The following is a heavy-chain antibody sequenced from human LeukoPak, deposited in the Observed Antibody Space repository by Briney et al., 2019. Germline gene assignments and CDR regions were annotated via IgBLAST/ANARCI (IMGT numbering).Heavy chain of an antibody. J-gene: IGHJ4*02. CDR2: ISGSGGST. V-gene: IGHV3-23*01. D-gene: IGHD3-9*01. CDR3: AKAGLDYDILTGYYNRGLYYFDY. CDR1: GFTFSSYG. Sequence: SGGSLRLSCAASGFTFSSYGMSWVRQAPGKGLEWVSAISGSGGSTYYADSVKGRFTISRDNSKDTLYLQMNSLRAEDTAVYYCAKAGLDYDILTGYYNRGLYYFDYWGQGTLVTVSS.